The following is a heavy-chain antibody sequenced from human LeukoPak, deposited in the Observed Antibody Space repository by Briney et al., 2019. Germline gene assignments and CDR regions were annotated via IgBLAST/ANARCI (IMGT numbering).Heavy chain of an antibody. V-gene: IGHV3-21*01. CDR1: GFTFSSYG. CDR3: ATPGDYGGH. CDR2: ISSSGSYI. J-gene: IGHJ4*02. Sequence: GGSLRLSCAASGFTFSSYGFYWVRQAPGKGLEWVASISSSGSYIYYGDSLKGRVTISRDNAKNSVNPQVKNLRANDTALYYCATPGDYGGHWGQGTLVIVSS. D-gene: IGHD4-17*01.